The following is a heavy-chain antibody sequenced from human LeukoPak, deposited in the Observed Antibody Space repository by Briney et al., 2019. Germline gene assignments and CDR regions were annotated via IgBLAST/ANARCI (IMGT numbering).Heavy chain of an antibody. J-gene: IGHJ4*02. CDR2: ISAYNGRT. CDR1: GYTFTSYD. D-gene: IGHD1-26*01. Sequence: ASVKVSCKASGYTFTSYDSSHGITWVRQAPGQGLEWMGWISAYNGRTNYAQKLQGRVTMTTDTSTSTVYMELRSLRSDDTAVYYCARASAGGSYYHAYWGQGTLVTVSS. V-gene: IGHV1-18*01. CDR3: ARASAGGSYYHAY.